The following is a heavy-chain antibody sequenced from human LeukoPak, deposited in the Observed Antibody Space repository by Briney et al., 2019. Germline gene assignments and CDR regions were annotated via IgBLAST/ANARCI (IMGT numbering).Heavy chain of an antibody. J-gene: IGHJ4*02. CDR2: ISPYSGNT. V-gene: IGHV1-18*01. Sequence: ASVKVSCKPSGYLFINYGINWLRQAPGQGLECIGCISPYSGNTDYAQKLQGRVTMTTDRSTTTACMELRSLGFDDTAVYYCARTSGVSVAGSPYYFDFWGQGTLITVSS. CDR3: ARTSGVSVAGSPYYFDF. CDR1: GYLFINYG. D-gene: IGHD6-13*01.